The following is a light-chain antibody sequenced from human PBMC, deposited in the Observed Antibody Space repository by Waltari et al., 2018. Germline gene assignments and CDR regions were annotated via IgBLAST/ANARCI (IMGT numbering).Light chain of an antibody. Sequence: DIQMTQSPSSLSASVGDRVTITCRASQTISTYLNWYQQRPGKAPTLMLYSASTLQSGVPSRVSGSGSGTDFTLTISSLQPEDFATYYCQQSYDTPLTFGGGTRVEIK. CDR1: QTISTY. J-gene: IGKJ4*01. CDR3: QQSYDTPLT. CDR2: SAS. V-gene: IGKV1-39*01.